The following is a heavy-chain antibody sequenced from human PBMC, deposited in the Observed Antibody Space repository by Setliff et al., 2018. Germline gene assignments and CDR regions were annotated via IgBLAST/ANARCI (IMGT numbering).Heavy chain of an antibody. V-gene: IGHV4-61*02. CDR2: LHTSGST. CDR1: GASISSGSYY. Sequence: TSETLSLTCAVSGASISSGSYYWSWIRQPAGKGLEWVGRLHTSGSTNYNPSLKSRVTISVDTPKNQFSLKVTSVTAADTAVYFCARDNPIVGATDYWGQGTLVTVSS. D-gene: IGHD1-26*01. CDR3: ARDNPIVGATDY. J-gene: IGHJ4*02.